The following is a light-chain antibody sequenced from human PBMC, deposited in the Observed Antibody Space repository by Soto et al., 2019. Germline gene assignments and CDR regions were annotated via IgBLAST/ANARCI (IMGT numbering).Light chain of an antibody. CDR1: QAIRND. J-gene: IGKJ1*01. CDR2: AAS. V-gene: IGKV1-6*02. CDR3: LQDYNYPWT. Sequence: IQMTQSPSTLSASVGDRVTITCRASQAIRNDLGWYQQKPGKAPKLLIYAASSLQSGVPSRFSGRGSGTDFTLTISSLQPEDFATYYCLQDYNYPWTFGQGTKVDIK.